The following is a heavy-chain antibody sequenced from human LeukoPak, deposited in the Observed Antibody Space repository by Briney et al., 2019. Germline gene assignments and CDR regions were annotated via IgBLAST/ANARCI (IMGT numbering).Heavy chain of an antibody. Sequence: GGSLRLSCAASGFTLSTYWMSWVRQAPGKGLEWVSSISSSSSYIYYADSVKGRFTISRDNAKNSLYLQMNSLRAEDTAVYYCARDTVTTFYYYYMDVWGKGTTVTVSS. CDR2: ISSSSSYI. J-gene: IGHJ6*03. CDR3: ARDTVTTFYYYYMDV. D-gene: IGHD4-17*01. CDR1: GFTLSTYW. V-gene: IGHV3-21*01.